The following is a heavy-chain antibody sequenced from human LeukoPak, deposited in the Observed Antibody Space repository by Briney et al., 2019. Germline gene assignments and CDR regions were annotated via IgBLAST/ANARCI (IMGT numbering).Heavy chain of an antibody. Sequence: VKPSETLSLTFTVSGGSISSYYWCWIRQPPGKGLEWVGYIYYSGSTNYNPSLTSRVTISVDTSKSPFSLKLSSVTAADTAVYYCAREPCGGDCYSAYFDYWGEGTLVTVSP. CDR1: GGSISSYY. J-gene: IGHJ4*02. V-gene: IGHV4-59*01. CDR2: IYYSGST. D-gene: IGHD2-21*02. CDR3: AREPCGGDCYSAYFDY.